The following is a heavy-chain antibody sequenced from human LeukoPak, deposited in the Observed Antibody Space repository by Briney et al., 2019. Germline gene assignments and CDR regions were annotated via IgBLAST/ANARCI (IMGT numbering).Heavy chain of an antibody. V-gene: IGHV3-48*03. CDR1: GFTFSSYE. Sequence: GGSLRLSCAASGFTFSSYEMNWVRQAPGKGLEWVSYISSSGTTIYYADSVKGRFTISRDNAKNSLFLQVNSLRAEDTAVYYCARSRGTYHFDYWGQGTLVTVSS. D-gene: IGHD5-24*01. CDR2: ISSSGTTI. J-gene: IGHJ4*02. CDR3: ARSRGTYHFDY.